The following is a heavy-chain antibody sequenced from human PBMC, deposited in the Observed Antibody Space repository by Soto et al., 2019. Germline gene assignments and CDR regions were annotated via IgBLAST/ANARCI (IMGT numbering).Heavy chain of an antibody. Sequence: GGSLRLSCAASGFTFDDYTMHWVRQAPGKGLEWVSLISWNGGTTYYADSVKGRFTISRDNSKNSLYLQMNSLRTEDTAFYYCAKDFSGAMVTEAYYYYGMDVWGQGT. J-gene: IGHJ6*02. CDR3: AKDFSGAMVTEAYYYYGMDV. CDR2: ISWNGGTT. D-gene: IGHD5-18*01. CDR1: GFTFDDYT. V-gene: IGHV3-43*01.